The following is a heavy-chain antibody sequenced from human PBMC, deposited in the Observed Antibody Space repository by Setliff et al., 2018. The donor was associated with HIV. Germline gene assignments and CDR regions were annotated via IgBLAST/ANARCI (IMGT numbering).Heavy chain of an antibody. CDR1: GYTFTGYY. CDR3: ARTHFDY. J-gene: IGHJ4*02. CDR2: INPNNGGT. Sequence: ASVKVSCKASGYTFTGYYIHWVRQAPGQGLEWMGRINPNNGGTNYAQKFQDRVTMTRDTSISTAYMELISLRFDDTAVYYCARTHFDYWGQGTLVTVSS. V-gene: IGHV1-2*06.